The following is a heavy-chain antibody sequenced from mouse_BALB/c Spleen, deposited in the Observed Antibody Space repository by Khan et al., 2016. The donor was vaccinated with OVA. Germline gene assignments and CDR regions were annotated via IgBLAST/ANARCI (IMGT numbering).Heavy chain of an antibody. CDR2: VNPNTDNI. CDR3: ARGYDFCAS. CDR1: GYSFTLYY. D-gene: IGHD2-14*01. Sequence: IQLVQSGPDLVKPGASVKISCKASGYSFTLYYMSWVKQSHGKSLEWIGRVNPNTDNINYNQEFKGKAILTVDKSSNTAYMELRSLTSEDSAVYFCARGYDFCASGGQGTLVTVSA. V-gene: IGHV1-26*01. J-gene: IGHJ3*01.